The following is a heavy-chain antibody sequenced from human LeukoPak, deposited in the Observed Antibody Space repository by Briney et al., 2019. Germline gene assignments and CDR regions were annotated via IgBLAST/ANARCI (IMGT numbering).Heavy chain of an antibody. CDR3: ASAQRSLGGYYYYMDV. CDR2: MNPNSGNT. D-gene: IGHD6-25*01. J-gene: IGHJ6*03. V-gene: IGHV1-8*03. Sequence: ASVKVSCKASGYTFTSYDINWVRQATGQGLEWMGWMNPNSGNTGYAQKFQGRVTITRNTSISTAYMELSSLRSEDTAVYYCASAQRSLGGYYYYMDVWGKGTTVTVSS. CDR1: GYTFTSYD.